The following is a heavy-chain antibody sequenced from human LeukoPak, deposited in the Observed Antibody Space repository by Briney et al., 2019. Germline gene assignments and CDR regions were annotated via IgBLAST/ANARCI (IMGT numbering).Heavy chain of an antibody. CDR3: ARARDYGGNLYYFDY. V-gene: IGHV4-61*01. Sequence: PSETLSLTCTVSGGSVSSGSYYWSWIRQPPGKGLEWIGYIYYSGSTNYNPSLKSRVTISVDTSKNQFSLKLSSVTAADTAVYYCARARDYGGNLYYFDYWGQGTLVTVSS. D-gene: IGHD4-23*01. CDR1: GGSVSSGSYY. CDR2: IYYSGST. J-gene: IGHJ4*02.